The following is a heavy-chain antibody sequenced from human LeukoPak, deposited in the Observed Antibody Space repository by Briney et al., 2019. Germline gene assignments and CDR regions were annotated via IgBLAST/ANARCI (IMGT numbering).Heavy chain of an antibody. D-gene: IGHD6-13*01. Sequence: GGSLRLSCAASGFTFSSYAMHWVRQAPGKGLEWVAVISYDGSNKYYADSVKGRFTISRDNSKNTLYPQMNSLRAEDTAVYYCARSPYSSSSQGTPWGQGTLVTVSS. CDR1: GFTFSSYA. CDR2: ISYDGSNK. J-gene: IGHJ5*02. CDR3: ARSPYSSSSQGTP. V-gene: IGHV3-30-3*01.